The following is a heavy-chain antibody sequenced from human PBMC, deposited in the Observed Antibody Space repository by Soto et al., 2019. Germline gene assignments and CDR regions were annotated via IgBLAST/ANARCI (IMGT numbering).Heavy chain of an antibody. D-gene: IGHD3-10*01. CDR1: GYTFTNYD. Sequence: QVQLVQSGAEVKKPGASVKVSCKASGYTFTNYDINWVRQATGQGLEWVGWMTPISGDTGYAQNVQGRVTMTRDTPRSTAYLELSSLTSEYTAVYYCARNLYNTGSFDHWGQGTLVTVSS. V-gene: IGHV1-8*02. CDR3: ARNLYNTGSFDH. CDR2: MTPISGDT. J-gene: IGHJ4*02.